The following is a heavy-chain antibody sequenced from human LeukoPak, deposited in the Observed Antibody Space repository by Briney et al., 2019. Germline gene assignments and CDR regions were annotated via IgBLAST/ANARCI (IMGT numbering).Heavy chain of an antibody. Sequence: PGGSLRLSSAASGFTASINYMSSVCQAPGKGLEWVSVIYIGGNTYYEDCVLGRLTIYRDNCKNTVYLQMDRLRAEGTAVYYFVRVLVNPPVWFGEGRAFDIWGQRTMVTVSS. CDR2: IYIGGNT. D-gene: IGHD3-10*01. CDR1: GFTASINY. V-gene: IGHV3-66*01. CDR3: VRVLVNPPVWFGEGRAFDI. J-gene: IGHJ3*02.